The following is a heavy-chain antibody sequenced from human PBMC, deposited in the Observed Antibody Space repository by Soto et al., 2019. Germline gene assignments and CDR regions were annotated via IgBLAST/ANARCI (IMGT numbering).Heavy chain of an antibody. V-gene: IGHV4-61*01. CDR1: GGSVSSGNYY. CDR2: IYYTGST. Sequence: SATLSLTCTVSGGSVSSGNYYWSWIRQPPGKGLEWIGFIYYTGSTSYNPSLKSRVTISMDTSKNQFSLKLTSVTAADTAVYYCASALYCSGGSCSFDPWGQGTLVTVSS. CDR3: ASALYCSGGSCSFDP. D-gene: IGHD2-15*01. J-gene: IGHJ5*02.